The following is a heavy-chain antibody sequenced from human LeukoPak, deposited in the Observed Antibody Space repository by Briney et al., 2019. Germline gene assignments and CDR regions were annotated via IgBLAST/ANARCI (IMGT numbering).Heavy chain of an antibody. D-gene: IGHD3-22*01. Sequence: GGSLRLSCAASGSTFSSYSMNWVRQAPGKGLEWVSSISSSSYIYYADSVKGRFTISRDNAKNSLYLQMNSLRAEDTAVYYCARNYYDSSGYYGYWGQGTLVTVSS. CDR2: ISSSSYI. CDR3: ARNYYDSSGYYGY. V-gene: IGHV3-21*04. J-gene: IGHJ4*02. CDR1: GSTFSSYS.